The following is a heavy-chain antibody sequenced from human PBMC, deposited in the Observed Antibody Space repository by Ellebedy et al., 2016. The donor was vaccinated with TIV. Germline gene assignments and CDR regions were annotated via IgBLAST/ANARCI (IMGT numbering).Heavy chain of an antibody. CDR3: STGSYFGRGA. CDR2: IYSGGRT. V-gene: IGHV3-53*01. D-gene: IGHD1-26*01. CDR1: GFTVSNNY. Sequence: GGSLRLSXAASGFTVSNNYMTWVRQAPGKGLEWVSLIYSGGRTYYADSVKGRFTISRDNSKNTLYLQMNSLRAEDTAVYYCSTGSYFGRGAWGQGTPVTVSS. J-gene: IGHJ5*02.